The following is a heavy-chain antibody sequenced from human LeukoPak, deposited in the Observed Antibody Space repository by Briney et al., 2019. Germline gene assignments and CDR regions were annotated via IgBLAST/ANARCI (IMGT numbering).Heavy chain of an antibody. J-gene: IGHJ4*02. CDR1: GFTFSSYS. CDR2: ICSSSSTI. D-gene: IGHD2-2*01. V-gene: IGHV3-48*04. Sequence: GGSLRLSCAASGFTFSSYSMNWVRQAPGKGLEWVSYICSSSSTIYYADSVKGRFTISRDNAKNSLYLQMNSLRAEDTAVYYCAREGVVPAAILFDYWGQGTLVTVSS. CDR3: AREGVVPAAILFDY.